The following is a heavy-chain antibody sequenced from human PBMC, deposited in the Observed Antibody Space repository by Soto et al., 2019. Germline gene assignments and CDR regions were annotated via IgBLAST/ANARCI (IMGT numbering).Heavy chain of an antibody. Sequence: SVKVSCKASGYTFTNYGITWVRQAPGQGLEWVGGIIPIFGTANYAQKFQGRVTITADESTSTAYMELSSLRSEDTAVYYCASDFLDYWGQGTLVTVSS. CDR2: IIPIFGTA. V-gene: IGHV1-69*13. CDR1: GYTFTNYG. J-gene: IGHJ4*02. CDR3: ASDFLDY.